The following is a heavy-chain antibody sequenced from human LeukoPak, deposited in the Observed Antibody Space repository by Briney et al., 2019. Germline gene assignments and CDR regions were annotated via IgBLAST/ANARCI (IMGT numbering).Heavy chain of an antibody. CDR2: IYTSGST. CDR3: ARGAYSSSSGYYYYYMDV. CDR1: GGSISSSSYY. J-gene: IGHJ6*03. Sequence: SETLSLTCTVSGGSISSSSYYWSWIRQPAGKGLEWIGRIYTSGSTNYNPSLKSRVTISVDTSKNQFSLKLSSVTAADTAVYYCARGAYSSSSGYYYYYMDVWGKGTTVTVSS. V-gene: IGHV4-61*02. D-gene: IGHD6-6*01.